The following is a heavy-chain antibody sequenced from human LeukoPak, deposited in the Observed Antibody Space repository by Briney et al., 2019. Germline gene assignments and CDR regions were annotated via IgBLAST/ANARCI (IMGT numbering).Heavy chain of an antibody. CDR3: ASTPGRQDYYYYMDV. CDR1: GYTFTSYY. J-gene: IGHJ6*03. Sequence: ASVKVSCKASGYTFTSYYMHWVRQAHGQGLGWMGIINPSGGSTSYAQKFQGRVTMTRDTSTSTVYMELSSLRSEDTAVYYCASTPGRQDYYYYMDVWGKGTTVTVSS. CDR2: INPSGGST. D-gene: IGHD2-15*01. V-gene: IGHV1-46*01.